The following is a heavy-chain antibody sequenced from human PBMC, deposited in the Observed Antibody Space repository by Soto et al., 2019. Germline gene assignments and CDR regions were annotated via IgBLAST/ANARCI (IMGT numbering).Heavy chain of an antibody. CDR3: ARAGDYYDSSGYSTYFDY. J-gene: IGHJ4*02. CDR2: INHSGST. CDR1: GGSISGYY. V-gene: IGHV4-34*01. Sequence: SETLSLTCAVYGGSISGYYWSWIRQPPGKGLEWIGEINHSGSTNYNPSLKSRVTISVDTSKNQFSLKLSSVTAADTAVYYCARAGDYYDSSGYSTYFDYWGQGTLVTVSS. D-gene: IGHD3-22*01.